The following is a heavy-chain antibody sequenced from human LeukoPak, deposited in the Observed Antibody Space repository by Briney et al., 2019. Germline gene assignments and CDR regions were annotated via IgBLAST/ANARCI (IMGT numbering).Heavy chain of an antibody. CDR3: ARVVSLWFGELGSIDY. D-gene: IGHD3-10*01. Sequence: SQTLSLTCAISGDSVSSNSAAWNWIRQSPSRGLEWLGRTYYRSKWYNDYAVSVKIRITINPDTSKNQFSLQLNSVTPEDTAVYYCARVVSLWFGELGSIDYWGQGTLVTVSS. V-gene: IGHV6-1*01. J-gene: IGHJ4*02. CDR2: TYYRSKWYN. CDR1: GDSVSSNSAA.